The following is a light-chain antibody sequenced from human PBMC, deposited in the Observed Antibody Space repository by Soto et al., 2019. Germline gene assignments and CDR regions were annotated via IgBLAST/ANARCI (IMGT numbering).Light chain of an antibody. CDR1: ISNIWTSY. Sequence: QSVLTQPPSVSAAPGQDVTMSFSLIISNIWTSYVSWYQHLPGSAPKVLIYDNNKRPSGIPDRFSGSKSGTSATLGISGLQTGDEGDYYCGTWDRTLSAGVFGTGTKV. J-gene: IGLJ1*01. CDR3: GTWDRTLSAGV. CDR2: DNN. V-gene: IGLV1-51*01.